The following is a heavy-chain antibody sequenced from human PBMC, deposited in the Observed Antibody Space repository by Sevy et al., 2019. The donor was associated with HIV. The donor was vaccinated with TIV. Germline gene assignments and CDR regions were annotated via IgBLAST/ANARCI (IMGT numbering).Heavy chain of an antibody. CDR2: ISASGAST. J-gene: IGHJ4*02. Sequence: RGSLRLSCAASGFSFTNYAMAWVRQAPGKGLEWVSSISASGASTYYADSVKGRFTISRDISKNTLYLHLNSLRADDTALYYCAKAGDVYVWGSFHLDYWGQGTLVTVSS. V-gene: IGHV3-23*01. CDR1: GFSFTNYA. D-gene: IGHD3-16*01. CDR3: AKAGDVYVWGSFHLDY.